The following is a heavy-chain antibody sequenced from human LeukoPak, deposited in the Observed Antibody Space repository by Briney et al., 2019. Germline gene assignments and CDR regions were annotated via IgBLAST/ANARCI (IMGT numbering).Heavy chain of an antibody. V-gene: IGHV1-8*01. J-gene: IGHJ1*01. CDR1: GYTFTSYD. D-gene: IGHD2-2*01. Sequence: ASVKVSCKASGYTFTSYDINWVRQATGQGLEWMGWMNPNNSNTGYAQKFQGRLTITRDTSINTTYLELSSLSSDDTAVYYCARAPEGYCSSTRCSTAEYFQHWGQGTLVTVSS. CDR3: ARAPEGYCSSTRCSTAEYFQH. CDR2: MNPNNSNT.